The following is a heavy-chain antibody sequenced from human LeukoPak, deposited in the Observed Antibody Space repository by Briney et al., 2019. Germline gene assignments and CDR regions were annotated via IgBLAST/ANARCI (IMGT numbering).Heavy chain of an antibody. Sequence: GGSLRLSCAASGFTFSSYAMHWVRQAPGKGLEYVSAISSNGGSTYYANSVKGRFTISRDNSKNTLYLQMDSLRGDDTAVYYCARGSGYSYGFTGRERTKSRLDYWGQGTLVTVSS. J-gene: IGHJ4*02. D-gene: IGHD5-18*01. CDR3: ARGSGYSYGFTGRERTKSRLDY. CDR1: GFTFSSYA. CDR2: ISSNGGST. V-gene: IGHV3-64*01.